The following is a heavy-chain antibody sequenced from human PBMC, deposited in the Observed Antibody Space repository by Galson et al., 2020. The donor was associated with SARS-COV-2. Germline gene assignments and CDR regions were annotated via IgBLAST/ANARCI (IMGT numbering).Heavy chain of an antibody. CDR3: ARGVYGGVYFYYYMDV. CDR2: VSAYNGNT. CDR1: RYTFTTYS. Sequence: ASVKVSCKASRYTFTTYSIGWVRQAPGQELEWMGWVSAYNGNTDYAQKFRGRVTMTTDTSTSTAYMELRSLRSDDTAIYFCARGVYGGVYFYYYMDVWGKGTTVTVS. J-gene: IGHJ6*03. D-gene: IGHD4-17*01. V-gene: IGHV1-18*04.